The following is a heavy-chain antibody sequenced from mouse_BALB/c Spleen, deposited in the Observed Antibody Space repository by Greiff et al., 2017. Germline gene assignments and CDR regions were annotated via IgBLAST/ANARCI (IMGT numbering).Heavy chain of an antibody. CDR1: GFSLTSYG. J-gene: IGHJ3*01. Sequence: QLKESGPGLVAPSQSLSITCTVSGFSLTSYGVHWVRQPPGKGLEWLGVIWAGGSTNYNSALMSRLSISKDNSKSQVFLKMNSLQTDDTAMYYCARDGDYYGSSLFAYWGQGTLVTVSA. D-gene: IGHD1-1*01. CDR3: ARDGDYYGSSLFAY. CDR2: IWAGGST. V-gene: IGHV2-9*02.